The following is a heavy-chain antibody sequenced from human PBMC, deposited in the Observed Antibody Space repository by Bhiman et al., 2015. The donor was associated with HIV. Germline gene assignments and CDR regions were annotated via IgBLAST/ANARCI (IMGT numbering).Heavy chain of an antibody. CDR3: AKGGIYSSSSVFDYFHY. V-gene: IGHV3-9*01. J-gene: IGHJ4*02. CDR2: ISWKSGSR. D-gene: IGHD6-6*01. Sequence: EVQLVESGGGLVQPGRSLRLSCAASGFTFDDYAMHWVRQAPGKGLEWVSGISWKSGSRVYADSVKGRFTISRDNAKNSLYLQMNSLRAEDTALYYCAKGGIYSSSSVFDYFHYWGQGTLVTVSS. CDR1: GFTFDDYA.